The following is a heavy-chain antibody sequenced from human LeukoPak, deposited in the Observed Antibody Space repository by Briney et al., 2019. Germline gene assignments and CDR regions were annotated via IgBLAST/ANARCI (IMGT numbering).Heavy chain of an antibody. J-gene: IGHJ4*02. CDR2: ISAYNGNT. Sequence: ASVKVSCKASGYIFTSYGISWVRQAPGQGLEWMGWISAYNGNTKYAQKLQGRVTITADKSTSTAYMELSSLRSEDTAVYYCARDPRCSGGSCYFLPPVDDYWGQGTLVTVSS. V-gene: IGHV1-18*01. CDR1: GYIFTSYG. D-gene: IGHD2-15*01. CDR3: ARDPRCSGGSCYFLPPVDDY.